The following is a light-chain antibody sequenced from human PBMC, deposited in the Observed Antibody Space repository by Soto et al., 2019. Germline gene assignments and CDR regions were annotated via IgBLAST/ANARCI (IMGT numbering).Light chain of an antibody. CDR3: QQYNNWPPWT. CDR2: GAS. V-gene: IGKV3D-15*01. J-gene: IGKJ1*01. CDR1: QSLGSD. Sequence: EIVMTQSPGTLSLSPGDTATLSCRASQSLGSDLAWYQQKPGQAPRLLIYGASRRATGIPDRFSGSGSGTDFTLTISGLEPEDFAVYYCQQYNNWPPWTFGQGTKVDI.